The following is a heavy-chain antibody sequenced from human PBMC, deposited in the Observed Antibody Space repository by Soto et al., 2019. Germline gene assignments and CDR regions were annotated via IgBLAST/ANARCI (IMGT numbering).Heavy chain of an antibody. CDR3: ARDLSYDYVWGSYRYTGYFDY. CDR2: IYYSGST. D-gene: IGHD3-16*02. CDR1: GGSISSGGYY. Sequence: PSETLSLTCTVSGGSISSGGYYWSWIRQHPGKGLEWIGYIYYSGSTYYNPSLKSRVTISVDTSKNQFSLKLSSVTAADTAVYYFARDLSYDYVWGSYRYTGYFDYWGQGTLVTVSS. J-gene: IGHJ4*02. V-gene: IGHV4-31*03.